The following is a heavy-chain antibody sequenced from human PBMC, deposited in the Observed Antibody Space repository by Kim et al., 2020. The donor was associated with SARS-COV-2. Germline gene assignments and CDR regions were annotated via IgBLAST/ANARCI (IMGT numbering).Heavy chain of an antibody. CDR3: ARATTSYGYFDY. CDR2: ISSSSSYI. D-gene: IGHD5-18*01. Sequence: GGSLRLSCAASGFTFSSYSMNWVRQAPGKGLEWVSSISSSSSYIYYADSVKGRFTISRDNAKNSLYLQMNSLRAEDTAVYYCARATTSYGYFDYWGQGTLVTVSS. V-gene: IGHV3-21*01. J-gene: IGHJ4*02. CDR1: GFTFSSYS.